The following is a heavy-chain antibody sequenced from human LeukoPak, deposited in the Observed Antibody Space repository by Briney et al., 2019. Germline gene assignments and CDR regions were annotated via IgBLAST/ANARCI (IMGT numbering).Heavy chain of an antibody. CDR1: GFTFSSYW. CDR3: ARERYKGFDY. CDR2: IKYEGSEK. V-gene: IGHV3-7*01. J-gene: IGHJ4*02. Sequence: GGSLRLSCAASGFTFSSYWMSWVRQAPGKGLEWVANIKYEGSEKYYVDSVKGRFTISRDNAKNLLYLQMNSLRAEDTAVYYCARERYKGFDYWGQGTLVTVSS. D-gene: IGHD1-1*01.